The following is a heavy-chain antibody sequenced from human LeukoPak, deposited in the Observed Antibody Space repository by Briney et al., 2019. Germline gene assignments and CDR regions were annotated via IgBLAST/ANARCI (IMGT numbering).Heavy chain of an antibody. CDR2: IYYSGST. CDR1: GGSISSGNYY. D-gene: IGHD5-18*01. V-gene: IGHV4-31*03. Sequence: SQTLSLTCTVSGGSISSGNYYWSWIRQHPGKGLEWIGYIYYSGSTNYNPSLKSRVTISVDTSKNQFSLKLSSVTAADTAVYYCARATGYSYGSWGQGTLVTVSS. CDR3: ARATGYSYGS. J-gene: IGHJ4*02.